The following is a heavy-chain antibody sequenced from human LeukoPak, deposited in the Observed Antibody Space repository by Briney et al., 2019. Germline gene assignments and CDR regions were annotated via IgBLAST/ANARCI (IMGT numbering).Heavy chain of an antibody. CDR2: INGDGSSS. D-gene: IGHD3-22*01. V-gene: IGHV3-74*01. CDR3: AKVNYYEPYF. CDR1: GFTLSDYW. J-gene: IGHJ4*02. Sequence: GGSLRLSCAASGFTLSDYWMHWVRQAPGKGLVWVARINGDGSSSTYADTVKGQFTISRDNAKNTLYLQMNSLRVEDTAVYYCAKVNYYEPYFWGQGTLVTVSS.